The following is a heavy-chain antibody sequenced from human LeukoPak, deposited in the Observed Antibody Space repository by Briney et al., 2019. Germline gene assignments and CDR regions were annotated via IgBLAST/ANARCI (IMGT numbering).Heavy chain of an antibody. CDR3: ARGITGTGWFDP. J-gene: IGHJ5*02. D-gene: IGHD1/OR15-1a*01. V-gene: IGHV4-61*02. Sequence: SQTLSLTCTVSGGSISSGSYYWSWIRQPAGKGLEWIGRIYTSGSTNYNPSLKSRVTISVDKSKNQFSLKLSSVTAADTAVYYCARGITGTGWFDPWGQGTLVTVSS. CDR2: IYTSGST. CDR1: GGSISSGSYY.